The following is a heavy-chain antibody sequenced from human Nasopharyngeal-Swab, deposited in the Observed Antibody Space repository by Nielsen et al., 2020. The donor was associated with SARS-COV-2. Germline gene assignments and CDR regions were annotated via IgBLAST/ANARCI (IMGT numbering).Heavy chain of an antibody. D-gene: IGHD6-19*01. CDR2: IKQDGSEK. J-gene: IGHJ4*02. Sequence: VRQAPGKGLEWVANIKQDGSEKYYVDSVKGRSTISRDNAKNSLYLQMNSLRAEDTAVYYCARVGSSGWYSGGYFDYWGQGTLVTVSS. V-gene: IGHV3-7*05. CDR3: ARVGSSGWYSGGYFDY.